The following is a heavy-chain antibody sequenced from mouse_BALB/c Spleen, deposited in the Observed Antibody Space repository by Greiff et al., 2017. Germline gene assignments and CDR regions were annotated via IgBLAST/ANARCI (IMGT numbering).Heavy chain of an antibody. CDR1: GYTFTSYW. V-gene: IGHV1S81*02. D-gene: IGHD2-3*01. Sequence: VQLQQPGAELVKPGASVKLSCKASGYTFTSYWMHWVKQRPGQGLEWIGEINPSNGRTNYNEKFKSKATLTVDKSSSTAYMQLSSLTSEDSAVYYCARPYDGYSYFDYWGQGTTLTVSS. CDR2: INPSNGRT. CDR3: ARPYDGYSYFDY. J-gene: IGHJ2*01.